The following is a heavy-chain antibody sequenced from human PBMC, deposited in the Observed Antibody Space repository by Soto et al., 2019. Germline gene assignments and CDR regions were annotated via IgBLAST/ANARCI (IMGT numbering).Heavy chain of an antibody. D-gene: IGHD2-21*02. CDR2: ISYDGSNK. CDR3: ARAVTAFDWFDP. J-gene: IGHJ5*02. CDR1: GFTFSSYA. V-gene: IGHV3-30-3*01. Sequence: QVQLVESGGGVVQPGRSLRLSCAASGFTFSSYAMHWVRQAPGKGLEWVAVISYDGSNKYYADSVKGRFTSSRDNSKNTLYLQMTSLGAEDTAVYSCARAVTAFDWFDPWCQGTLVTVSS.